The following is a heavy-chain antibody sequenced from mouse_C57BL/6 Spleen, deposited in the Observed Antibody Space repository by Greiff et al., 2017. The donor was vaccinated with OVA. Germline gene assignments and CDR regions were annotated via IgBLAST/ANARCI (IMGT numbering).Heavy chain of an antibody. J-gene: IGHJ3*01. V-gene: IGHV1-9*01. CDR2: ILPGSGST. CDR1: GYTFTGYW. Sequence: QVQLKESGAELMKPGASVKLSCKATGYTFTGYWIEWVKQRPGHGLEWIGEILPGSGSTNYNEKFKGKATFTADTSSNTAYMQLSSLTTEDSAIYYCARPYYSNPFAYWGQGTLVTVSA. D-gene: IGHD2-5*01. CDR3: ARPYYSNPFAY.